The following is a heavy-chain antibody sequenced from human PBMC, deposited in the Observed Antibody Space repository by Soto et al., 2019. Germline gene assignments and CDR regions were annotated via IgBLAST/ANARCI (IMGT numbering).Heavy chain of an antibody. CDR2: ISYDGSNK. CDR1: GFTFSSYA. D-gene: IGHD3-22*01. Sequence: QVQLVESGGGVVQPGRSLRLSCAASGFTFSSYAMHWVRQAPGKGLEWVAVISYDGSNKYYADSVKGRFTISRDNSKNTLYLQMNSLRAEDTAVYYCARDGGEHYYDSSGYYLDYWGQGTLVTVSS. V-gene: IGHV3-30-3*01. CDR3: ARDGGEHYYDSSGYYLDY. J-gene: IGHJ4*02.